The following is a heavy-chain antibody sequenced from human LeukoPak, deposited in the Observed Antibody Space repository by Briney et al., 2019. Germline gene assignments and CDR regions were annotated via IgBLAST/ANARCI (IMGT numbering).Heavy chain of an antibody. V-gene: IGHV3-74*01. CDR2: INDDGSAT. CDR1: GFTFSNYW. J-gene: IGHJ4*02. CDR3: AREILAPGKTHDY. Sequence: GGSLRLSCAASGFTFSNYWMHWVRHVPGKGLVWVSRINDDGSATFYADSVRGRFTISRDNAKNTLFLQMSSLRAEDTAVYFCAREILAPGKTHDYWGQGTLVTVSS.